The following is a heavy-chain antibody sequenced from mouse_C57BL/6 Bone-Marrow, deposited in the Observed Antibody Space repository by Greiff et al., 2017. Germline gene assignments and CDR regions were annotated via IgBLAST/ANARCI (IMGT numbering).Heavy chain of an antibody. CDR2: IYPGSGST. J-gene: IGHJ2*01. CDR1: GYTFTSYW. CDR3: ARRGYYGSSRFDY. Sequence: QVQLKQPGAELVKPGASVKMSCKASGYTFTSYWITWVKQRPGQGLEWIGDIYPGSGSTNYNEKFKSKATLTVDTSSSTAYMQLSSLTSEDSAVYYCARRGYYGSSRFDYWGQGTTLTVSS. V-gene: IGHV1-55*01. D-gene: IGHD1-1*01.